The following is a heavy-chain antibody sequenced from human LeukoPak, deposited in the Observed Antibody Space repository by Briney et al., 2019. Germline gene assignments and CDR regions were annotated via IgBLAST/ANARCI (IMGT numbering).Heavy chain of an antibody. D-gene: IGHD2-2*01. CDR2: ISYDGSNK. V-gene: IGHV3-30-3*01. J-gene: IGHJ4*02. CDR1: GFTFSSYA. Sequence: GRSLRLSCGASGFTFSSYAMHWVRQAPGKGLEGVAVISYDGSNKYYADSVRGRFTISRDNSKNTLYLQMNSLRAEDTAVYYCARECRTKVPAALCYFDYWGQGTLVTVSS. CDR3: ARECRTKVPAALCYFDY.